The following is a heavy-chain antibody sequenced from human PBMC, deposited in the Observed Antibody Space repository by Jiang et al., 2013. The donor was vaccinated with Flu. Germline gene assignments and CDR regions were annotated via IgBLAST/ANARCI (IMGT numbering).Heavy chain of an antibody. Sequence: VQLVESGAEVKKPGESLRISCKGSGYSFTSDWIHWVRQMPGKGLEWMGNIDPSDSYTNYSPSFQGHVTISADESINTSYLQWSSLKASDTAIYYCATLRGAGSAGAPRDYWGQGTLLTVSS. CDR2: IDPSDSYT. CDR3: ATLRGAGSAGAPRDY. CDR1: GYSFTSDW. D-gene: IGHD6-13*01. V-gene: IGHV5-10-1*03. J-gene: IGHJ4*02.